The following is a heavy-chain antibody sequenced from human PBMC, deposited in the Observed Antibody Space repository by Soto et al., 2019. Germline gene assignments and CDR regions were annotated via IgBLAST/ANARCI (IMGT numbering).Heavy chain of an antibody. Sequence: ESLKISCKGSGYSFTSYWISWVRQMPGKGLEWMGRIDPSDSYTNYSPSFQGHVTISADKSISTAYLQWSSLKASDTAMYYCARRVYYGSGSYRYGMDVWGQGTTVTVSS. CDR3: ARRVYYGSGSYRYGMDV. CDR2: IDPSDSYT. D-gene: IGHD3-10*01. V-gene: IGHV5-10-1*01. J-gene: IGHJ6*02. CDR1: GYSFTSYW.